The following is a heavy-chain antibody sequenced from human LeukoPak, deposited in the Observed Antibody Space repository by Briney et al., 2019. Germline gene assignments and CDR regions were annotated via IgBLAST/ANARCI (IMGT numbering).Heavy chain of an antibody. V-gene: IGHV1-58*02. CDR1: GFTFTSSA. J-gene: IGHJ1*01. D-gene: IGHD1-14*01. CDR3: AAGTSGRPEYFQH. CDR2: IVVGSGNR. Sequence: GTSVKVSCKASGFTFTSSAMQWVRQARGQRLEWIGWIVVGSGNRNYAQKFQERVFITRDMSTGTAYMELSSLRSEDTAVYFCAAGTSGRPEYFQHWGQGTLVTVSS.